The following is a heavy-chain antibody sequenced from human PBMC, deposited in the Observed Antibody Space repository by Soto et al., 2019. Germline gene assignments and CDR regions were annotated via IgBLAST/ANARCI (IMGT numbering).Heavy chain of an antibody. J-gene: IGHJ4*02. CDR3: ARDQYYGSGSYIPFDY. CDR1: GFTFSSYG. Sequence: GGSLRLSCAASGFTFSSYGMHWVRQAPGKGLEWVAVIWYDGSNKYYADSVKGRFTISRDNSKNTLYLQMNSLRAEDTAVYYCARDQYYGSGSYIPFDYWGQGTLVTVSS. V-gene: IGHV3-33*01. CDR2: IWYDGSNK. D-gene: IGHD3-10*01.